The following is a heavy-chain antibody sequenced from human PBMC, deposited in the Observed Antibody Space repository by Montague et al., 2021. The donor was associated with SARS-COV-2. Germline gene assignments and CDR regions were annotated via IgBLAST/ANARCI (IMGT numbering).Heavy chain of an antibody. CDR3: ARDRGNLYYGSGSYSIDV. CDR2: IYNNGNT. CDR1: GGSISSYH. D-gene: IGHD3-10*01. J-gene: IGHJ6*02. V-gene: IGHV4-59*01. Sequence: SETLSLTCTVSGGSISSYHWSWIRQPPGKGLEWIGYIYNNGNTNXXPSLKSRLTISVDTSKNQLSLKLNSVTAADTAVYYCARDRGNLYYGSGSYSIDVWGQGTTVTVSS.